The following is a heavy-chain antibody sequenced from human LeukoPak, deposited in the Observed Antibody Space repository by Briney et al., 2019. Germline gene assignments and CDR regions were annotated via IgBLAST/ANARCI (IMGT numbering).Heavy chain of an antibody. D-gene: IGHD4-17*01. J-gene: IGHJ1*01. CDR2: ISSSSSYI. CDR3: AREATVTTGKYFQH. V-gene: IGHV3-21*01. CDR1: GFTFSSYS. Sequence: PGGSPRLSCAASGFTFSSYSMNWVRQAPGKGLEWVSSISSSSSYIYYADSVEGRFTISRDNAKNSLYLQMNSLRAEDTAVYYCAREATVTTGKYFQHWGQGTLVTVSS.